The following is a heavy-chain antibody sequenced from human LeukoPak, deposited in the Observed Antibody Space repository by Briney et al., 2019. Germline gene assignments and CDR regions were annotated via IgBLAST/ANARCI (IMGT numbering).Heavy chain of an antibody. CDR2: IYNSGSA. CDR3: ARGSESDPVYFDY. D-gene: IGHD3-3*01. J-gene: IGHJ4*02. CDR1: GGSISSGGYY. V-gene: IGHV4-31*03. Sequence: SQTLSPTCTVSGGSISSGGYYWSWIRQHPGKGLEWIGYIYNSGSADFNPSLKNRGTISVDTSKNQFSLKLSSMTAADTAVYYCARGSESDPVYFDYWGQGTLVTVSS.